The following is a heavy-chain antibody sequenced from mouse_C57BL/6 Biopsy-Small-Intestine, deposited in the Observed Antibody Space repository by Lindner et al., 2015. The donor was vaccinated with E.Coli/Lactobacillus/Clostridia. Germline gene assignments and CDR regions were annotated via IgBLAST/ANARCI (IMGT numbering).Heavy chain of an antibody. J-gene: IGHJ2*01. V-gene: IGHV1-15*01. CDR2: SEPETGGA. CDR3: IRGDYFDY. Sequence: VQLQESGAELVRPGASVTLSCKASGYRFSDYEIHWVKQTPVHGLEWIGSSEPETGGAAYDQKFRGKATLTADKSSSTAYIELRSLTSEDSAVYYCIRGDYFDYWGQGTTLTVSS. CDR1: GYRFSDYE.